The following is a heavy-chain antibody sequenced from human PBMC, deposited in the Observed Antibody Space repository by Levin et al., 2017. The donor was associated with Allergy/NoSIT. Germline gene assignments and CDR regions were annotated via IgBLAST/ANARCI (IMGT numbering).Heavy chain of an antibody. CDR2: IYYSGST. CDR1: GGSISSYY. J-gene: IGHJ2*01. V-gene: IGHV4-59*01. Sequence: SQTLSLTCTVSGGSISSYYWSWIRQPPGKGLEWIGYIYYSGSTNYNPSLKSRVTISVDTSKNQFSLKLSSVTAADTAVYYCARGWDAYCGGDCYPRNFDLWGRGTLVTVSS. D-gene: IGHD2-21*02. CDR3: ARGWDAYCGGDCYPRNFDL.